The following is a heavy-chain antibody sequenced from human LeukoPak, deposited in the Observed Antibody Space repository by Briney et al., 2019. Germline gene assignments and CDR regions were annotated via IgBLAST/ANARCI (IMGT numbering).Heavy chain of an antibody. CDR2: IRGDGGST. Sequence: GGSVRLSCAASGFTFDDYAMHWVRQAPGKGLEWVSLIRGDGGSTYYAYSVKSLVTACKQYSKNSLYLQMNSLRSEDTALYYCAKDTSSNWPRRYYYGMDVWGQGATV. V-gene: IGHV3-43*02. CDR1: GFTFDDYA. D-gene: IGHD6-13*01. CDR3: AKDTSSNWPRRYYYGMDV. J-gene: IGHJ6*02.